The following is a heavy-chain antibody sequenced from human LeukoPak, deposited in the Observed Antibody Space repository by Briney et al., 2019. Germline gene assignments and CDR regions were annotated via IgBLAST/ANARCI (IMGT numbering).Heavy chain of an antibody. V-gene: IGHV4-38-2*01. CDR3: ARLFCSGGSCYPYYYSYMDV. CDR2: IYHSGST. J-gene: IGHJ6*03. D-gene: IGHD2-15*01. CDR1: GYSISGGSF. Sequence: SETLSLTCAVSGYSISGGSFWGWIRQPPGKGLEWIANIYHSGSTYYNPSLKSRVSISVDTSKNQFSLKLSSVTAADTAVYYCARLFCSGGSCYPYYYSYMDVWGKGTTVIVSS.